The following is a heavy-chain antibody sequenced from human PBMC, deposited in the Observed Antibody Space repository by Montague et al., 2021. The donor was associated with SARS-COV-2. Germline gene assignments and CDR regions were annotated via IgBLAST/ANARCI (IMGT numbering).Heavy chain of an antibody. V-gene: IGHV4-34*01. J-gene: IGHJ4*02. CDR3: ARGHQGVAMIVVVMIGAEYYFDY. CDR1: GGSFNDYS. D-gene: IGHD3-22*01. CDR2: ITHGGNT. Sequence: SETLSLTCAVYGGSFNDYSWSWIRRPPGKGLEWIGEITHGGNTNYSPSLKSRVTISADTSKNQFSLKLKSVTAADTANYYCARGHQGVAMIVVVMIGAEYYFDYWGQGSLVTVSS.